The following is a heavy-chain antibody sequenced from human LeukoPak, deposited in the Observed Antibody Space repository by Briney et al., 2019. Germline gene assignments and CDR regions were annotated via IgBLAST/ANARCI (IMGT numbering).Heavy chain of an antibody. CDR1: GFVFSTYD. J-gene: IGHJ4*02. Sequence: GGSLRLSCAASGFVFSTYDMHWVRQPTGKGLEWVSAIGTAGDTYYAGSVKGRFTISREDAKSSLYLQLNSLTDGDTAVYYCARGGVYSSPDYWGQGTLVTVSS. D-gene: IGHD6-13*01. CDR2: IGTAGDT. V-gene: IGHV3-13*04. CDR3: ARGGVYSSPDY.